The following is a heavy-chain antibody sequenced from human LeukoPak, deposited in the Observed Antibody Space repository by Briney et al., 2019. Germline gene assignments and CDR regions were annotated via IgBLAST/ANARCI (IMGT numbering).Heavy chain of an antibody. D-gene: IGHD3-10*01. CDR2: IFYSGST. CDR3: AKSNGYGLVDI. V-gene: IGHV4-59*12. J-gene: IGHJ3*02. CDR1: GFTFSSYW. Sequence: GSLRLSCAASGFTFSSYWMSWVRQAPGKGLEWIGNIFYSGSTYYSPSLKSQVTISLGTSRNQFSLKLTSVTAADTAVYYCAKSNGYGLVDIWGQGTMVTVSS.